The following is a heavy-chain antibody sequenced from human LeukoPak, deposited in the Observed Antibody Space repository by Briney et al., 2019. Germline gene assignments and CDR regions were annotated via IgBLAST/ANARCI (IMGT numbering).Heavy chain of an antibody. CDR2: ISGTGNRT. CDR3: AKGDLVVAADLDY. CDR1: GFTFNSYS. J-gene: IGHJ4*02. Sequence: GGSLRLSCAASGFTFNSYSMNWVRQAPGKGLEWVSAISGTGNRTYYADSVKGRFTISRDNSKNTLYLQMNSLRAEDTAVYYCAKGDLVVAADLDYWGQGTLVTVSS. V-gene: IGHV3-23*01. D-gene: IGHD2-15*01.